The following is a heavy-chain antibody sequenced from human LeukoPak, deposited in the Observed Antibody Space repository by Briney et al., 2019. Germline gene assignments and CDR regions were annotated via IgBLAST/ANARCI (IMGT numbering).Heavy chain of an antibody. V-gene: IGHV3-23*01. CDR2: ISGSGGRT. J-gene: IGHJ4*02. Sequence: PGGSLRLSCAASGFTFSSYAMSCVPDAPGKGLEWVSAISGSGGRTYYAASVKGRFTISRDSSKNTLYLHMNSLRAEDRAVFSFAKDEGTSVDGDYFDYWGQGTLVTVSS. CDR3: AKDEGTSVDGDYFDY. CDR1: GFTFSSYA. D-gene: IGHD3-10*01.